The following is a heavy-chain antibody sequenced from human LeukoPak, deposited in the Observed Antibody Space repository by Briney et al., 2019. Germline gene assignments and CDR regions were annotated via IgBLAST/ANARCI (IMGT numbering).Heavy chain of an antibody. V-gene: IGHV4-34*01. D-gene: IGHD2-15*01. Sequence: SETLSLTCAVYGGSFSGYYWSWIRQPPGKGLEWIGEINHSGSTNYNPSLKSRVTISVDTSKNQFSLKLSSVTAADTAVYYCARGRGRSAAALDYWGQGTLVTVSS. J-gene: IGHJ4*02. CDR1: GGSFSGYY. CDR2: INHSGST. CDR3: ARGRGRSAAALDY.